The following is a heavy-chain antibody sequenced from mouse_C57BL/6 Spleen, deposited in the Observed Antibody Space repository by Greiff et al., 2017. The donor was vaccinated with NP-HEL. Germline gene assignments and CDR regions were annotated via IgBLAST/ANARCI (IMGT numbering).Heavy chain of an antibody. CDR2: INPNNGGT. D-gene: IGHD1-1*01. V-gene: IGHV1-26*01. CDR3: ARTVYYYGSSPAWFAY. CDR1: GYTFTDYY. Sequence: EVQLQQSGPELVKPGASVKISCKASGYTFTDYYMNWVKQSHGKSLEWIGDINPNNGGTSYNQKFKGKATLTVDKSSSTAYMELRSLTSEDSAVYYCARTVYYYGSSPAWFAYWGQGTLVTVSA. J-gene: IGHJ3*01.